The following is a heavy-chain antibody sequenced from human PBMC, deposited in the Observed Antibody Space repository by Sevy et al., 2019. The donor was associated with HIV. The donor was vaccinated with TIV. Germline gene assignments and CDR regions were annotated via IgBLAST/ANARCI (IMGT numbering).Heavy chain of an antibody. Sequence: GGSLRLSCAASGFIFSSYAMSWVRQAPGKGLEWVSAISDRGGSTYYADSVKGRFTISRDNAKNTLYLQMNSLRAEDTAIYYCANPGKYSAYDYGGYWGQGTLVTVSS. CDR3: ANPGKYSAYDYGGY. V-gene: IGHV3-23*01. D-gene: IGHD5-12*01. CDR1: GFIFSSYA. CDR2: ISDRGGST. J-gene: IGHJ4*02.